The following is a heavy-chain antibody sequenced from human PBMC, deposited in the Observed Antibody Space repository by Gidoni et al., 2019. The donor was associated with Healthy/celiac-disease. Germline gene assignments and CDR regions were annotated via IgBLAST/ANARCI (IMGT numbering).Heavy chain of an antibody. J-gene: IGHJ4*02. Sequence: QVTLRESGPALVKPTQTLTLTCTFPGFSLSTSGMCVSWIRQPPGKALEWLARIDWDDDKYYSTSLKTRLTISKDTSKNQVVLTMTNMDPVDTATYYCARYCSSTSCFDYWGQGTLVTVSS. CDR3: ARYCSSTSCFDY. CDR2: IDWDDDK. D-gene: IGHD2-2*01. CDR1: GFSLSTSGMC. V-gene: IGHV2-70*15.